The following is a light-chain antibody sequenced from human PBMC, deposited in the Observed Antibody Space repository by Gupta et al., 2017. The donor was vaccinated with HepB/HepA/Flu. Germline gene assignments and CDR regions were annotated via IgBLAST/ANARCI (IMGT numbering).Light chain of an antibody. CDR2: AAS. CDR3: QQSYSTPRT. CDR1: QSISSY. V-gene: IGKV1-39*01. J-gene: IGKJ2*01. Sequence: IHMIQSPSSLSASVGDRVTITCRASQSISSYLNWYQQKPGKAPKLLIYAASSLQSGVPSRFSGSGSGTEFTLTISSLQPEDFATYYCQQSYSTPRTFGQGTRLEIK.